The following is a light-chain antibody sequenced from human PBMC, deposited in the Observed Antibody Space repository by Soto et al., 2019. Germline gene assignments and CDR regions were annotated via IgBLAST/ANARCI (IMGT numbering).Light chain of an antibody. V-gene: IGKV3-15*01. CDR1: ESVTSD. CDR2: AAS. Sequence: EIVMTQSPATLSGAPGERVSLSCRASESVTSDLAWYQQNPGQAPSLLIYAASVRATCIPARFSGSGSGTEFTLTISGMQYEDSALYYCQQYADWPPFTFGGGTKVAIK. CDR3: QQYADWPPFT. J-gene: IGKJ4*01.